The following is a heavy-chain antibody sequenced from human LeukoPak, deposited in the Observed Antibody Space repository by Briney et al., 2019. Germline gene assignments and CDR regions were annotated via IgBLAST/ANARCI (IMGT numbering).Heavy chain of an antibody. CDR3: ARDQADILTGYYTPPEYYYYGKDV. Sequence: SVKVSCKASGGTFSSYAISWVRQAPGQGREWMGGIIPIFGTANYAQKYQGRVTITADKSTSTPYMELSSRRSEDTAVYCCARDQADILTGYYTPPEYYYYGKDVWGKGATGTVSP. D-gene: IGHD3-9*01. J-gene: IGHJ6*01. CDR1: GGTFSSYA. CDR2: IIPIFGTA. V-gene: IGHV1-69*06.